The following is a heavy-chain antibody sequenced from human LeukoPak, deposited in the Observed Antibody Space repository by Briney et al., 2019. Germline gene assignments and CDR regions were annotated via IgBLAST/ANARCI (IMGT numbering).Heavy chain of an antibody. D-gene: IGHD1-1*01. V-gene: IGHV3-30*04. CDR3: ARDWNGILDH. Sequence: GGSLRLSCAASGFDFRGYAMQWVRQTPGRGLEWLTVIAYDGSDKAYADTVKGRFTVSRDNSKNTLYLQMNSLRVEDTAVYYCARDWNGILDHWGQGTLVTVSS. CDR2: IAYDGSDK. J-gene: IGHJ5*02. CDR1: GFDFRGYA.